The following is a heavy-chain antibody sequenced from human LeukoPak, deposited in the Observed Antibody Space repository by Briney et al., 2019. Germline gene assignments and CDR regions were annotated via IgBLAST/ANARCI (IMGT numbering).Heavy chain of an antibody. CDR2: IKSKTDGGTT. D-gene: IGHD3-10*01. CDR3: TTNYYGSGSYQSNFDY. CDR1: GFSFSNAW. V-gene: IGHV3-15*01. J-gene: IGHJ4*02. Sequence: PGGSLRLSCAVSGFSFSNAWMNWVRQAPGKGLEWVGRIKSKTDGGTTDYAAPVKGRFTISRDDSKNTLYLQMNSLKTEDTAVYYCTTNYYGSGSYQSNFDYWGQGTLVTVSS.